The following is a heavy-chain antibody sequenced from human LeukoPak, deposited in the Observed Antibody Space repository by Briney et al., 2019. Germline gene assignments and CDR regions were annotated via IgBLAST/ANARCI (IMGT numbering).Heavy chain of an antibody. CDR3: AKDDLRQLDCCAY. J-gene: IGHJ4*02. CDR2: ISGSGGST. CDR1: AFIFSSYC. V-gene: IGHV3-23*01. Sequence: GGCLSLSCAASAFIFSSYCMSSVRQAPGKGLGWLSSISGSGGSTYYADSVKGRFTISRDNSKNTLYLQMNSRRAEDTAVYYCAKDDLRQLDCCAYSGQASLLTVSS. D-gene: IGHD1-1*01.